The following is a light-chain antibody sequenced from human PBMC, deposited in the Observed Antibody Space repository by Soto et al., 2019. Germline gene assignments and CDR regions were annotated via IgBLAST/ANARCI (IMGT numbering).Light chain of an antibody. CDR1: LNVATN. CDR3: NQYNTGLRT. CDR2: GAS. Sequence: TVMTQSPATLSMSPGDRAALSCRASLNVATNMAWYQQKPGQAPRLLIYGASIRATGVPARFTGSGSGTEFTLTFNTLQSEDFAVYYCNQYNTGLRTFGRGTRVEV. J-gene: IGKJ1*01. V-gene: IGKV3-15*01.